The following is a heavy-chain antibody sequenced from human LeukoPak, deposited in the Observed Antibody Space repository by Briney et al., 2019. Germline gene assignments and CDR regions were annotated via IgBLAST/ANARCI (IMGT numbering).Heavy chain of an antibody. V-gene: IGHV1-2*02. Sequence: ASVKVSCKASGYTFTGYYMHWVRQAPGQGLEWMGWINPNSGGTNYAQKFQGRVTMTRDTSISTAYMELSRLRSDDTAVYYCARRWLNHDAFDIWGQGTTVTVSS. CDR3: ARRWLNHDAFDI. J-gene: IGHJ3*02. CDR1: GYTFTGYY. CDR2: INPNSGGT. D-gene: IGHD2-15*01.